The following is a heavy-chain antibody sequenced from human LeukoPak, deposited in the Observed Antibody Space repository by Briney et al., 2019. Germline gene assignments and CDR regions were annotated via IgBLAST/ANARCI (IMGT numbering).Heavy chain of an antibody. V-gene: IGHV1-69*05. Sequence: PWASVKVSCMASGGTFSSEAFIWVRQAPGQGLEWMGGIIPIFGRADYAQRFQDIVSITTDESTSTVYMELSSLRSEDTAVYYCARGETILNWFDPWGQGTLVTVSS. J-gene: IGHJ5*02. D-gene: IGHD1-1*01. CDR1: GGTFSSEA. CDR3: ARGETILNWFDP. CDR2: IIPIFGRA.